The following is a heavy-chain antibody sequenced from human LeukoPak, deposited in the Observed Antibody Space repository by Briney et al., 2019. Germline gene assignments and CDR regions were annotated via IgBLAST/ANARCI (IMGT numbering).Heavy chain of an antibody. Sequence: ASVKVSCKAPGYSFTSHYMHWVRQAPGQGLEWMGLINPRGTSTIYAEKFQGRIIMTRDMSTTTDYMELRSLRSDDTAVYYCARDGHRRYYYDSSGREDAFDIWGQGTMVTVSS. J-gene: IGHJ3*02. D-gene: IGHD3-22*01. CDR3: ARDGHRRYYYDSSGREDAFDI. CDR2: INPRGTST. CDR1: GYSFTSHY. V-gene: IGHV1-46*01.